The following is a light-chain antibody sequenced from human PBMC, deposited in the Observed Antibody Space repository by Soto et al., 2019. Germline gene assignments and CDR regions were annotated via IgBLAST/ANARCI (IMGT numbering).Light chain of an antibody. CDR3: SSYTSSSTLLV. CDR1: SSDVGGYNY. Sequence: QSALTQPASVSGSPGQSITISCTGTSSDVGGYNYVSWYQQHPGKAPKLMIYEVSNRPSGVSNRFSGSKSGNTASLTISGLQAGDEADYYCSSYTSSSTLLVFGGGTKVTVL. V-gene: IGLV2-14*01. J-gene: IGLJ2*01. CDR2: EVS.